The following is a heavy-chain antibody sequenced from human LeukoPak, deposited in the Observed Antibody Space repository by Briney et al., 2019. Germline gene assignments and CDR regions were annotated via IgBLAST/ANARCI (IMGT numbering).Heavy chain of an antibody. J-gene: IGHJ6*03. CDR3: ARSSGDYVVFHYYYYMDV. CDR2: ISAYNGNT. CDR1: GYTFTSYG. V-gene: IGHV1-18*01. D-gene: IGHD4-17*01. Sequence: ASVEVSCKASGYTFTSYGISWVRQAPGQGLEWMGWISAYNGNTNYAQKLQGRVTMTTDTSTSTAYMELRSLRSDDTAVYYCARSSGDYVVFHYYYYMDVGGKGTTVTVSS.